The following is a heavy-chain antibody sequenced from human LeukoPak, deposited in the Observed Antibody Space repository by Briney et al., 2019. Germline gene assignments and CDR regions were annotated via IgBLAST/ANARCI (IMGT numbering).Heavy chain of an antibody. CDR1: GFIFSSYE. CDR2: ISSRGGAI. Sequence: GGSLRLSCAASGFIFSSYEMNWVRQAPGKGLEWVSNISSRGGAIYYADSLKGRFTISRDNAKNSLYLQMNSLRAEDTAVYYCAKLTEVAPTRPQGFDLRGRGTLVTVSS. CDR3: AKLTEVAPTRPQGFDL. V-gene: IGHV3-48*03. J-gene: IGHJ2*01. D-gene: IGHD5-12*01.